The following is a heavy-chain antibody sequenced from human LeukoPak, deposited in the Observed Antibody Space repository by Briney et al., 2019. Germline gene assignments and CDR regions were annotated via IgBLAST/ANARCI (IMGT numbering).Heavy chain of an antibody. CDR2: ISGSGGST. CDR3: AKDQVETIFGVVIRTYYYYMDV. V-gene: IGHV3-23*01. Sequence: PRGSLRLSCAASGFTFSSYAMSWVRQAPGKGLEWVSAISGSGGSTYYADSVKGRFTISRDNSKNTLYLQMNSLRAEDTAVYYCAKDQVETIFGVVIRTYYYYMDVWGKGTTVTVSS. J-gene: IGHJ6*03. CDR1: GFTFSSYA. D-gene: IGHD3-3*01.